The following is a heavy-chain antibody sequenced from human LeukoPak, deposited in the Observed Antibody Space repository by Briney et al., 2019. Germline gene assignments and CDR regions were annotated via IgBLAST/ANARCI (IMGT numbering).Heavy chain of an antibody. CDR3: ARLGRVGGILTDLNSDAFDI. CDR2: ISSSSSYI. D-gene: IGHD3-9*01. CDR1: GFTFSSYS. V-gene: IGHV3-21*01. Sequence: GGSLRLSCAASGFTFSSYSMNWVRQAPGKGLEWVSSISSSSSYIYYADSVKGRFTISRDNAKNSLYLQMNSLRAEDTAVYYCARLGRVGGILTDLNSDAFDIWGQGTVVTVSS. J-gene: IGHJ3*02.